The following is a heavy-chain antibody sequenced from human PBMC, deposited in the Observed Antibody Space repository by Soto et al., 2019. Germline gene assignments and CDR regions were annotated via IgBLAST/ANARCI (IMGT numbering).Heavy chain of an antibody. V-gene: IGHV1-69*13. CDR3: VVAAQPYYFDY. CDR1: GGTFSSYA. D-gene: IGHD2-15*01. CDR2: ISPIFGTA. Sequence: SVKVSCKASGGTFSSYAISWVRQAPGQGLEWMGGISPIFGTASYAQKFQGRVTITADASTSTAYMELSSLRSEDTAVYYCVVAAQPYYFDYWGQGTLVTVSS. J-gene: IGHJ4*02.